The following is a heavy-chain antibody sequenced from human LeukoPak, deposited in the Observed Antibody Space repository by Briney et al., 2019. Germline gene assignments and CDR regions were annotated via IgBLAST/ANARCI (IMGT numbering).Heavy chain of an antibody. CDR3: ARGALAVAVDY. V-gene: IGHV4-34*01. D-gene: IGHD6-19*01. CDR2: INHSGST. J-gene: IGHJ4*02. CDR1: GGSFSGYY. Sequence: KPSETLSLTCAVYGGSFSGYYWSWIRQPLGKGLEWIGDINHSGSTNYNPSLKSRVTISVDTSKNPFSLKLSAVTAADTAVYYCARGALAVAVDYWGQETLVTASS.